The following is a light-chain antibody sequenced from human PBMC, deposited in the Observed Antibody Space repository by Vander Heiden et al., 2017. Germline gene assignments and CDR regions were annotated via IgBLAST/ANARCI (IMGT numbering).Light chain of an antibody. J-gene: IGKJ1*01. Sequence: EFVLPQSPATLSLSPGERATLSCGASQSSSSSYLSWYQQNPGHAPRLLIYGASSRAAGIPDRFSGSGSGTDFTLTISRLEPEDFAVYYCQQYGSSRTFGQGTKVEIK. CDR2: GAS. CDR1: QSSSSSY. CDR3: QQYGSSRT. V-gene: IGKV3-20*01.